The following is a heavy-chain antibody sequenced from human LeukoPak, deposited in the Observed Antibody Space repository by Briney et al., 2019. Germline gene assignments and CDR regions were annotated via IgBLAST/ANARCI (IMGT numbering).Heavy chain of an antibody. J-gene: IGHJ4*02. Sequence: PGGSLRLSCAASGFTFSRDAMHWVRQAPGKGLEWVAVISYDGGNKYYADSVRGRFTISRDTSKNTLFLQMNSLRAEDTAVYYCAKPQGYCSSTSCPLSDYRGQGTLVTVSS. CDR2: ISYDGGNK. CDR3: AKPQGYCSSTSCPLSDY. CDR1: GFTFSRDA. D-gene: IGHD2-2*01. V-gene: IGHV3-30-3*02.